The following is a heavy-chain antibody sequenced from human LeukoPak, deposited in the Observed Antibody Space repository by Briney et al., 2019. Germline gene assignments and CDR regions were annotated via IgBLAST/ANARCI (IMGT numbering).Heavy chain of an antibody. Sequence: GGSLRLSCAASGFTFSSYSMNRVRQAPGKGLEWVSYISSSSSTIYYADSVKGRFTISRDNAKSSLYLQMNSLRDEDTAIYYCARDELGFGCSGNRCYLHWGQGTLVTVSS. D-gene: IGHD2-15*01. V-gene: IGHV3-48*02. CDR2: ISSSSSTI. CDR3: ARDELGFGCSGNRCYLH. CDR1: GFTFSSYS. J-gene: IGHJ4*02.